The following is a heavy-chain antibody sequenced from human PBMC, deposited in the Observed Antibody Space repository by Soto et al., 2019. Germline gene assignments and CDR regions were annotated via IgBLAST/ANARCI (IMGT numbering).Heavy chain of an antibody. J-gene: IGHJ6*01. Sequence: AQLVQSGAEVKKPGASVKVSCKASGYPFTSYDINWVRQDPGQGLEWLGWMDHNSGSTGYAQNFQGRVTMTRNISINTAHMELSSLRSEDTAVYYCARERKFDFWRKGLDVWGQGATVTVSS. D-gene: IGHD3-3*01. CDR1: GYPFTSYD. CDR2: MDHNSGST. V-gene: IGHV1-8*01. CDR3: ARERKFDFWRKGLDV.